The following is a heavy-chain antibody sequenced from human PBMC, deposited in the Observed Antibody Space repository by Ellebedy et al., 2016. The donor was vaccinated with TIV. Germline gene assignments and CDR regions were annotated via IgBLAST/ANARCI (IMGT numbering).Heavy chain of an antibody. J-gene: IGHJ2*01. CDR2: IVVGSGNT. Sequence: SVKVSXKASGFTFTSSAVQWVRQARGQRLEWIGWIVVGSGNTNYAQKFQERVTITRDMSTSTAYMELSSLRSEDTAVYYCAACLSEWVINYWYFDLWGRGTLVTVSS. CDR3: AACLSEWVINYWYFDL. CDR1: GFTFTSSA. V-gene: IGHV1-58*01. D-gene: IGHD3-16*01.